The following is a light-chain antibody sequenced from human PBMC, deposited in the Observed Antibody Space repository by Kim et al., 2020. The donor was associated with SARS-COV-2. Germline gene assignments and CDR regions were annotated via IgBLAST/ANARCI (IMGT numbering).Light chain of an antibody. J-gene: IGLJ2*01. CDR3: QAWDRSTAV. V-gene: IGLV3-1*01. CDR1: KLGDKY. Sequence: GVPGQTASITCAGDKLGDKYAFWYQQKPGQSPVLVIYQDNKRPAGIPERFSGSNSANTATLTISGTQAMDEADYYCQAWDRSTAVFGGGTQLTVL. CDR2: QDN.